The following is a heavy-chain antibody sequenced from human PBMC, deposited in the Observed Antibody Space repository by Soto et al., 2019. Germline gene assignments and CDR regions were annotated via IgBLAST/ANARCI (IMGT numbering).Heavy chain of an antibody. CDR1: GGSFSGYY. V-gene: IGHV4-34*01. D-gene: IGHD4-17*01. CDR2: INHSGST. Sequence: SETLSLTCAVYGGSFSGYYWSWIRQPPGKGLEWIGDINHSGSTNYNPSLKSRVTISVDTAKNQFSLKLSTVTAADTAVYYCASAATPDYGDYAVDVWGKGTTVTVSS. CDR3: ASAATPDYGDYAVDV. J-gene: IGHJ6*04.